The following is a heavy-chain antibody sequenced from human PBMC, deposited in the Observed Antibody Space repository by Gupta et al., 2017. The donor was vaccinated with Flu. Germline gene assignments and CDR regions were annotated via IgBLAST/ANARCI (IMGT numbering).Heavy chain of an antibody. CDR3: ARDQYGDDGADYYYGMDV. D-gene: IGHD4-17*01. CDR2: ISSSSSYT. CDR1: GFTFSDYY. V-gene: IGHV3-11*05. J-gene: IGHJ6*02. Sequence: QVQLVESGGGLVKPGGSLRLSCAASGFTFSDYYMSWIRQAPGKGLEWVAYISSSSSYTNYADSVKGRVTISRDNAKNSLYRQMNSLRAEETAVYYCARDQYGDDGADYYYGMDVGGQGTTVTVSS.